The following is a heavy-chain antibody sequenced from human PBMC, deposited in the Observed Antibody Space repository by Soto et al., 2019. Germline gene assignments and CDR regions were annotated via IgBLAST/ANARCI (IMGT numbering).Heavy chain of an antibody. D-gene: IGHD5-12*01. CDR2: ISSSSSYI. CDR3: AREDSGYSGYDSYYYYYMDV. J-gene: IGHJ6*03. V-gene: IGHV3-21*01. CDR1: GFTFSSYS. Sequence: EVQLVESGGGLVKPGGSLRLSCAASGFTFSSYSMNWVRQAPGKGLEWVSSISSSSSYIYYADSVKGRFTISRDNAKNSLYLQMNSLRAEDTAVYYCAREDSGYSGYDSYYYYYMDVWGKGTTVTVSS.